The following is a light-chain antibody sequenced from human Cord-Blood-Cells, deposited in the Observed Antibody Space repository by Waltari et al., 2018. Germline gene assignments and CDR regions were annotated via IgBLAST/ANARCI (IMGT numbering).Light chain of an antibody. CDR2: WAS. CDR3: QEYYSTPLT. J-gene: IGKJ4*01. V-gene: IGKV4-1*01. CDR1: QSVLYSSNNKNY. Sequence: DIVMTQSPDSLAVSLGERATINCKSSQSVLYSSNNKNYLAWYQQKPGQPPKLLIYWASTRKSGVPDRFSGSGSGTDFTLTIRSVQAEDVAVYYCQEYYSTPLTFGGGTKVEIK.